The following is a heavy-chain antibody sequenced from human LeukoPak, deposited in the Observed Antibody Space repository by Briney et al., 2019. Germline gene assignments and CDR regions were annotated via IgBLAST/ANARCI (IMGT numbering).Heavy chain of an antibody. Sequence: SETLSLTCTVSGGSISSHYWTWIRHPPGKGLEWIGYIYYSGSTNYNPSLKSRVSMSVDTSKSQFSLKLSSVTAADTAVYYCARGGDYYGYWGQGTLVTVSS. D-gene: IGHD3-10*01. V-gene: IGHV4-59*11. CDR3: ARGGDYYGY. CDR1: GGSISSHY. J-gene: IGHJ4*02. CDR2: IYYSGST.